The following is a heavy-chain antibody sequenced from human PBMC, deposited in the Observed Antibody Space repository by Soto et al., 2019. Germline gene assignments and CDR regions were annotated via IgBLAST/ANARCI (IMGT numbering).Heavy chain of an antibody. Sequence: SETLSLTCTVSGGSISSSSYYWGWIRQPPGKGLEWIGSIYYSGSTYYNPSLKSRVTISVDTSKNQFSLKLSSVTAADTAVYYCAGLTDGSVVAALCYYYYGMDVWGQGTTVTVSS. CDR1: GGSISSSSYY. D-gene: IGHD2-15*01. V-gene: IGHV4-39*01. CDR2: IYYSGST. CDR3: AGLTDGSVVAALCYYYYGMDV. J-gene: IGHJ6*02.